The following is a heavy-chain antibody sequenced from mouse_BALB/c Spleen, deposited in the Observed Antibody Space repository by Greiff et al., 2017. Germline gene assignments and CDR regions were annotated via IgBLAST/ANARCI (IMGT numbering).Heavy chain of an antibody. CDR1: GYSITSDYA. D-gene: IGHD2-2*01. CDR3: ARTGHYYGYDLYYFDY. CDR2: ISYSGST. V-gene: IGHV3-2*02. Sequence: EVQGVESGPGLVKPSQSLSLTCTVTGYSITSDYAWNWIRQFPGNKLEWMGYISYSGSTSYNPSLKSRISITRDTSKNQFFLQLNSVTTEDTATYYCARTGHYYGYDLYYFDYWGQGTTLTVSS. J-gene: IGHJ2*01.